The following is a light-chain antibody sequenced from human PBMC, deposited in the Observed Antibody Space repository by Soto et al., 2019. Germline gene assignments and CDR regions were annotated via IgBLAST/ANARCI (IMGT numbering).Light chain of an antibody. V-gene: IGLV2-23*01. CDR3: CSYAGSSTSVI. Sequence: QSALTQPASVSGSPGQSITISCTGTSSDVRSYNLVSWYQQHPGKAPKLMICEGSKRPSGVSKRFSGSKSGNTASLTISGLQAEDESDYYCCSYAGSSTSVIFGGGTKLTVL. CDR1: SSDVRSYNL. CDR2: EGS. J-gene: IGLJ2*01.